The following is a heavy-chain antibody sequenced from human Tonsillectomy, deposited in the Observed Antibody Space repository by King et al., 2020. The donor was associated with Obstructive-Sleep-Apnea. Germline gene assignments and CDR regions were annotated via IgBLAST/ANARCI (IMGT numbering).Heavy chain of an antibody. CDR3: AKALSSGWYKGCDY. CDR1: GFNFDDYA. V-gene: IGHV3-9*01. CDR2: INWNSGSR. J-gene: IGHJ4*02. D-gene: IGHD6-19*01. Sequence: VQLVESGGGLVQPGRSLRLSCAASGFNFDDYAMHWVRQAPGKGLEWVSGINWNSGSRGYADSVKGRFTISRDNAKNLVFLQMTSLRTGDTALYYCAKALSSGWYKGCDYWGQGTLVTVSS.